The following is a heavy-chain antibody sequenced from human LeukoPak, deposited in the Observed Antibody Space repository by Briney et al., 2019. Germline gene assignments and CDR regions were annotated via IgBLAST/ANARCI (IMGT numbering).Heavy chain of an antibody. D-gene: IGHD1-26*01. V-gene: IGHV3-74*01. J-gene: IGHJ4*02. Sequence: GGSLRLSCAASGFTFSSYWMHWVRQAPGKGLVWVSRINSDGSSTSYADSVKCRFTISRDNAKNTLYLQMNSLRAEDTAVYYCARDAGATEFDYWGQGTLVTVSS. CDR3: ARDAGATEFDY. CDR2: INSDGSST. CDR1: GFTFSSYW.